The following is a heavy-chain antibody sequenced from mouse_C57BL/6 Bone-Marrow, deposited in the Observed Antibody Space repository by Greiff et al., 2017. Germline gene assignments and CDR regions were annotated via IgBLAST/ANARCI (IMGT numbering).Heavy chain of an antibody. Sequence: QVQLKESGPGLVAPSQSLSITCTVSGFSLTGYGVDWVRQPPGKGLEWLGVIWGGGSTNYNSALMSRLSISKDNSKSQVFLKMNSLQTDDTAMYYCAKHGGSRGFFFAYWGQGTLVTVSA. D-gene: IGHD3-2*02. CDR3: AKHGGSRGFFFAY. CDR1: GFSLTGYG. V-gene: IGHV2-9*01. J-gene: IGHJ3*01. CDR2: IWGGGST.